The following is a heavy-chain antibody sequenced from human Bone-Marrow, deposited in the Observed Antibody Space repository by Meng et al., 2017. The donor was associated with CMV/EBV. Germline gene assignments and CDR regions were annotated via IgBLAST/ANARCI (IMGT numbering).Heavy chain of an antibody. Sequence: GESLKISCAAFGFTFSGYAMSWVRQAPGKGLEWVSAISGSGGSTYYADSVKGRFTISRDNSKNTLYLQMNSLRAEDTAVYYCARDKGTALYFHYGMDVWGQGPTVTVSS. CDR3: ARDKGTALYFHYGMDV. D-gene: IGHD2-8*01. V-gene: IGHV3-23*01. J-gene: IGHJ6*02. CDR2: ISGSGGST. CDR1: GFTFSGYA.